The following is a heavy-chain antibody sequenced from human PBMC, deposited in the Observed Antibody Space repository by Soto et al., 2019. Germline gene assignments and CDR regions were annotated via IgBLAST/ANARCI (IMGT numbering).Heavy chain of an antibody. D-gene: IGHD3-10*01. CDR2: IYYSGST. CDR3: ARAYGSGYMDV. CDR1: GVSISSGAYY. Sequence: SETLSLTCTVSGVSISSGAYYWSLIRQHPGKGLEWIGYIYYSGSTYYNPSLKSRVTISVDTSKNQFSLKLSSVTAADTAVYYCARAYGSGYMDVWGQGTTVS. V-gene: IGHV4-31*03. J-gene: IGHJ6*02.